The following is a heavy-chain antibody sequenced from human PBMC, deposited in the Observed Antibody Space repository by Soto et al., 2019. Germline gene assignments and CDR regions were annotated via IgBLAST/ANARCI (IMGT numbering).Heavy chain of an antibody. CDR2: IYYSGST. J-gene: IGHJ3*02. V-gene: IGHV4-31*03. CDR1: GGSISSGGYY. Sequence: TLSLTCTVSGGSISSGGYYWSWIRQHPGKGLEWIGYIYYSGSTYYNPSLKSRVTISVDTSKNQFSLKLSSVTAADTAVYYCARGHGDHDAFDIWGQGTMVTVSS. CDR3: ARGHGDHDAFDI. D-gene: IGHD3-10*01.